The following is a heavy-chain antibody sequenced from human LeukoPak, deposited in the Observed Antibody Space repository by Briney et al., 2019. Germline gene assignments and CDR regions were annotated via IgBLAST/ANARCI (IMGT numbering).Heavy chain of an antibody. CDR3: ARASSRPYSSSWYSDY. CDR2: IKQDGSEK. Sequence: GGSLRLSCAASGFTFSSHWMSWVRQAPGKGLEWVANIKQDGSEKYYVDSVKGRFTISRDNAKNSLYLQMNSLRAEDTAVYYCARASSRPYSSSWYSDYWGQGTLVTVSS. V-gene: IGHV3-7*01. D-gene: IGHD6-13*01. CDR1: GFTFSSHW. J-gene: IGHJ4*02.